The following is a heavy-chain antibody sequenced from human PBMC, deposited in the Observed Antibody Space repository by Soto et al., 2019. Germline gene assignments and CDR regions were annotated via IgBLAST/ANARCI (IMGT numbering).Heavy chain of an antibody. D-gene: IGHD2-21*02. CDR2: IKSKTDGGTT. Sequence: VGSLRLSCAASGFTFSNAWMSWVRQAPGKGLEWVGRIKSKTDGGTTDYAAPVKGRFTISRDDSKNTLYLQMNSLKTEDTAVYYCTTAPAYCGGDCYLYYFDYWGQGTLVTVSS. V-gene: IGHV3-15*01. J-gene: IGHJ4*02. CDR3: TTAPAYCGGDCYLYYFDY. CDR1: GFTFSNAW.